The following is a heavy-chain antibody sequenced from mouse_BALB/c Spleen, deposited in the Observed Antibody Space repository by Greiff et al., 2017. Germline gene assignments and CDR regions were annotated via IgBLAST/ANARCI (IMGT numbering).Heavy chain of an antibody. D-gene: IGHD2-14*01. CDR3: ARDTGYRYGEAWFAY. CDR2: ISDGGSYT. J-gene: IGHJ3*01. V-gene: IGHV5-4*02. Sequence: EVMLVESGGGLVKPGGSLKLSCAASGFTFSDYYMYWVRQTPEKRLEWVATISDGGSYTYYPDSVKGRFTISRDNAKNNLYLQMSSLKSEDTAMYYCARDTGYRYGEAWFAYWGQGTLVTVSA. CDR1: GFTFSDYY.